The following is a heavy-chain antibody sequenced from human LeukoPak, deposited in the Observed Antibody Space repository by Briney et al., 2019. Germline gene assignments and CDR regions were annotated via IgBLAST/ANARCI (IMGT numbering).Heavy chain of an antibody. CDR2: IYSGGST. Sequence: GGSVRLSCAASGFTVSSNYLSWVRQAPGKGLEWVSVIYSGGSTYYADSVKGRFTISRDNSKNTLHLQMNSLRAEDTAVYYSARARVGCTNYAFDIWGQGIMVTVSS. J-gene: IGHJ3*02. V-gene: IGHV3-53*01. CDR1: GFTVSSNY. D-gene: IGHD2-8*01. CDR3: ARARVGCTNYAFDI.